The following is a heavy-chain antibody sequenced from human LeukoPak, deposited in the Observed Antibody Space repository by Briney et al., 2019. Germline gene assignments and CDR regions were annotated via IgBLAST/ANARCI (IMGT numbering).Heavy chain of an antibody. Sequence: ASVKVSCKASGYHFSTYGISWVRQAPGQGLEWMGRINGYNDKTKYEEKVQGRVTMTIDTSTSTAYVELRSLTSDDTAVYYCARDRGKWFADFFDFWGQGTLVTVSS. J-gene: IGHJ4*02. CDR2: INGYNDKT. V-gene: IGHV1-18*01. CDR3: ARDRGKWFADFFDF. CDR1: GYHFSTYG. D-gene: IGHD3-10*01.